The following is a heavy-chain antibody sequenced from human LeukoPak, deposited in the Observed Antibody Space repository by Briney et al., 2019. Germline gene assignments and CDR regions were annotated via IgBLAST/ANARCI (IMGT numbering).Heavy chain of an antibody. V-gene: IGHV4-59*12. J-gene: IGHJ6*02. CDR2: IYYSGST. D-gene: IGHD2-15*01. CDR1: GGSISSYY. CDR3: ASGRQDIVVVVAATLYGMDV. Sequence: SETLSLTCTVSGGSISSYYWSWIRQPPGKGLEWIGYIYYSGSTNYNPSLKSRVTISVDTSKNQFSLKLSSVTAADTAVYYCASGRQDIVVVVAATLYGMDVWGQGTTVTVSS.